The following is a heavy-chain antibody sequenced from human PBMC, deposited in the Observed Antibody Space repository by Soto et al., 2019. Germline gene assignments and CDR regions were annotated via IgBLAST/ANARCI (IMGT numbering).Heavy chain of an antibody. CDR3: ARIPGDYDFWSGYDVSGYYGMDV. J-gene: IGHJ6*02. Sequence: ASVKVSCKASGYTFTSYGISWVRQAPGQGLEWIGWISAYNGNTNYAQKLQGRVTMTTDTSTSTAYMELRSLRSDDTAVYYCARIPGDYDFWSGYDVSGYYGMDVWGQGTTVTVSS. CDR1: GYTFTSYG. D-gene: IGHD3-3*01. V-gene: IGHV1-18*01. CDR2: ISAYNGNT.